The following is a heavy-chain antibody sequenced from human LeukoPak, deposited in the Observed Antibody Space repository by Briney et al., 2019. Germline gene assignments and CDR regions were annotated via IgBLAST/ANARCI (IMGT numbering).Heavy chain of an antibody. Sequence: TGGSLRLSCAASGFTFSDYYMSWIRQAPGKGLEWVSYISSSGSTIYYADSVKGRFTISRDNAKNSLYLEMNRLRAEDTAVYYCARDQYGYSYGSYFDYWGQGTLVTVSS. V-gene: IGHV3-11*04. CDR1: GFTFSDYY. CDR2: ISSSGSTI. D-gene: IGHD5-18*01. CDR3: ARDQYGYSYGSYFDY. J-gene: IGHJ4*02.